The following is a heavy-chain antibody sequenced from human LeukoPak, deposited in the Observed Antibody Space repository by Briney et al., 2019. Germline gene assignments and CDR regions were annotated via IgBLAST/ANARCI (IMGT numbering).Heavy chain of an antibody. D-gene: IGHD6-13*01. CDR3: SRQGSRSWYGDFDY. CDR2: IYHSGDT. J-gene: IGHJ4*02. Sequence: SETLSLTCAVSGYSISSGSYWGWVRQPPGKGLEWIGSIYHSGDTYYNPSLRSRLTISVDKFKNQFSLKLTSMTATDTAVYYCSRQGSRSWYGDFDYWGQGTLVTVSS. CDR1: GYSISSGSY. V-gene: IGHV4-38-2*01.